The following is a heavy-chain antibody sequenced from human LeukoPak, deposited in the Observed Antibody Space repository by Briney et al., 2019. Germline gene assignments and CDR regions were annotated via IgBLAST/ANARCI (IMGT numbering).Heavy chain of an antibody. J-gene: IGHJ4*02. CDR2: IDPRDSYT. CDR3: ARWHSSSVFDY. D-gene: IGHD6-6*01. Sequence: GESLRISRKASGYSFTTYWITWVRQMPGKGLEWMGRIDPRDSYTIYSPSLQGHVTISADKSTSTAYLQWSSLKASDTAMYYCARWHSSSVFDYWGQGTLVTVSS. CDR1: GYSFTTYW. V-gene: IGHV5-10-1*01.